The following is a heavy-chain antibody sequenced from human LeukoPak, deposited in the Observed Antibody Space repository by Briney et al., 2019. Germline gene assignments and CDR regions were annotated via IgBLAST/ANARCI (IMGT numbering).Heavy chain of an antibody. CDR2: IYYSGST. CDR3: ARFLRRHDAFDI. V-gene: IGHV4-59*01. Sequence: PSETLSLTCTVSGGSISSYSWSWIRQPPGKGLEWIAYIYYSGSTNYNPSLKSRVTISVDTSKNQFSLKLSSVTAADTAVYYCARFLRRHDAFDIWGQGTMVTVSS. CDR1: GGSISSYS. J-gene: IGHJ3*02. D-gene: IGHD2/OR15-2a*01.